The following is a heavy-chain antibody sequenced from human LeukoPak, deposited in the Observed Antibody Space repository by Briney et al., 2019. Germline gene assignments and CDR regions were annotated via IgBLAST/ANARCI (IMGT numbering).Heavy chain of an antibody. D-gene: IGHD3-22*01. CDR1: GFTFSDYY. CDR2: ISGSGSTI. J-gene: IGHJ5*02. Sequence: MSGGSLRLSCAASGFTFSDYYMSWIRQAPGKGLEWVSYISGSGSTIYYADSVKGRFTISRDNAKNSLYLQMNSLRAEDTAVYYCAGEYYYDSSGYYRGSWFDPWGQGTLVTVSS. V-gene: IGHV3-11*01. CDR3: AGEYYYDSSGYYRGSWFDP.